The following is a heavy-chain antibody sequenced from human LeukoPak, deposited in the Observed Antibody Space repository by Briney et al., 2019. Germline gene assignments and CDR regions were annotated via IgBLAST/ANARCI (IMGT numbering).Heavy chain of an antibody. CDR3: ASDLRGYTYGNPGFDY. D-gene: IGHD5-18*01. CDR1: GDSISSGDYY. CDR2: ISSSGST. Sequence: SETLSLTCTVSGDSISSGDYYWSWIRQPAGKGLEWIGRISSSGSTNYNPSLKSRVTISVDTSKNQFSLRLSSVTAADTAVYYCASDLRGYTYGNPGFDYWGQGTLVTVSS. V-gene: IGHV4-61*02. J-gene: IGHJ4*02.